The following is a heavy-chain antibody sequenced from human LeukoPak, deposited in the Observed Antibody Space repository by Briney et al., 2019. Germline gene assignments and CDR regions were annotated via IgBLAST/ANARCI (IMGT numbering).Heavy chain of an antibody. CDR1: GFTFSTYW. D-gene: IGHD4-17*01. CDR3: ARERHGDYSIDY. Sequence: QPGGSLRLSCAASGFTFSTYWMHWVRQAPGKGLVWVSRVNTDGTSTTYGDSVQGRFTISRDNAKNTLYLRIKSLRAEDTAVYYCARERHGDYSIDYWGQGTLVTVSP. J-gene: IGHJ4*02. CDR2: VNTDGTST. V-gene: IGHV3-74*01.